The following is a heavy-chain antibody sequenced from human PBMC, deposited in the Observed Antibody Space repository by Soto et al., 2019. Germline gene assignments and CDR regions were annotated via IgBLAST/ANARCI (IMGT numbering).Heavy chain of an antibody. V-gene: IGHV5-51*01. J-gene: IGHJ4*02. CDR3: ARRSGYCCGGSCYGVDY. CDR1: VYTFTNFW. Sequence: PGESLKISCKVSVYTFTNFWIGWVRQMPGKGLERMGIVFPADSETRYSPSFQGQVTISADKSITTAYLQWSILKPSDTAMYYCARRSGYCCGGSCYGVDYWGRGTLANVCS. D-gene: IGHD2-15*01. CDR2: VFPADSET.